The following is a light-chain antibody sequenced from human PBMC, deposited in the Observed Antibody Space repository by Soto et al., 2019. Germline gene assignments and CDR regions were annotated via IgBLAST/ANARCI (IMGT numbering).Light chain of an antibody. V-gene: IGKV1-8*01. CDR2: AAS. CDR3: QQYYSYPVYT. CDR1: QGISSY. Sequence: AIRMTQSPSSFSASTGDRVTITCRASQGISSYLAWYQQKPGKAPKLLIYAASTLQRGVPSRFSGSGSGTDFTLTISCLQSEDFATYYCQQYYSYPVYTFGQGTKLEIK. J-gene: IGKJ2*01.